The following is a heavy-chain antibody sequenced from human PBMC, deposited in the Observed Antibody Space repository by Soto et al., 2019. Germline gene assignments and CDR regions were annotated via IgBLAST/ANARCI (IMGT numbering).Heavy chain of an antibody. V-gene: IGHV1-69*13. Sequence: SVKVSCKASGYTFTGYYMHWVRQAPGQGLDLLGWIIPIFGTVNYAQKFQGRVTITADVSMSTAYMELSSLRSEDTAVYYCAREADFHDYYDWFDPWGQGTLVTVSS. CDR2: IIPIFGTV. CDR3: AREADFHDYYDWFDP. D-gene: IGHD2-21*02. J-gene: IGHJ5*02. CDR1: GYTFTGYY.